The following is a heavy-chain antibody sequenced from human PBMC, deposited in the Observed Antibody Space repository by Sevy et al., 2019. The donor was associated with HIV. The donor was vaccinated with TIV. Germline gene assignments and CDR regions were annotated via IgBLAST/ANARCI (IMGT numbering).Heavy chain of an antibody. CDR2: ISYDGSNK. Sequence: GGSLRLSCAASGFTFSSYAMHWVRQAPGKGLEWVAVISYDGSNKYHSDSVKGRFTISRDNAKNTLYLQMNSLRAEDTAVYYCARASPMFGSNTADYYGMDVWGHGTTVTVSS. D-gene: IGHD3-10*02. CDR3: ARASPMFGSNTADYYGMDV. CDR1: GFTFSSYA. V-gene: IGHV3-30-3*01. J-gene: IGHJ6*02.